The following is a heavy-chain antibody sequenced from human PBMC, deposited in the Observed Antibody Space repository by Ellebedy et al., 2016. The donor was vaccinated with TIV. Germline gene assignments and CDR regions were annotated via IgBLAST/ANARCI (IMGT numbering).Heavy chain of an antibody. CDR1: GFTVSSNY. CDR3: ARGGSGWYPYFDY. CDR2: IYSGGST. Sequence: PGGSLRLSCAASGFTVSSNYMSWVRQAPGKGLEWVSVIYSGGSTYYADSVKGRFTISRDNSKNTLYLQMNSLRAEDTAVYYCARGGSGWYPYFDYWGQGTLVTVSS. D-gene: IGHD6-19*01. J-gene: IGHJ4*02. V-gene: IGHV3-53*01.